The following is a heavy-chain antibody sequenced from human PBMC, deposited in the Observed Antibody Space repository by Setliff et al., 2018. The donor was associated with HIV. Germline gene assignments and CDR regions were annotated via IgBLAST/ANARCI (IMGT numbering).Heavy chain of an antibody. Sequence: SETLSLTCTVSGGSITGYYWSWVRQPPGKGLEWIGNILYGGTTYYTPSLKSRVSISVDTSRNQFSLRLNSVTAADTAVYYCARPTTGLGGGAAFDIWGQGTMVTVSS. J-gene: IGHJ3*02. CDR1: GGSITGYY. CDR2: ILYGGTT. V-gene: IGHV4-59*04. CDR3: ARPTTGLGGGAAFDI. D-gene: IGHD2-8*01.